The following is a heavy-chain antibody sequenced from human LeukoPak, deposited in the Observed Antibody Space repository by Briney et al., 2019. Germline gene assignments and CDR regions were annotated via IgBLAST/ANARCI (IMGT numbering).Heavy chain of an antibody. CDR2: IIPIFGTA. V-gene: IGHV1-69*05. CDR1: GGTFSSYA. D-gene: IGHD5-24*01. CDR3: AIRSVEMATIPDY. Sequence: SVKVSCKASGGTFSSYAISWVRQAPGQGLEWMGGIIPIFGTANYAQEFQGRVTITTDESTSTAYMELSSLRSEDTAVYYCAIRSVEMATIPDYWGQGTLVTVSS. J-gene: IGHJ4*02.